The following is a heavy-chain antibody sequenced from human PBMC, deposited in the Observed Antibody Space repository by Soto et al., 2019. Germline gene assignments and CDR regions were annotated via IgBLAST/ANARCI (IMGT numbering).Heavy chain of an antibody. CDR2: IYHTANT. CDR1: GYSISTGYY. CDR3: ARVMPSRAFDI. Sequence: TSETLSLTCAVSGYSISTGYYWGWIRRPPGKGLEWIGMIYHTANTYYNVSLKSRVTISVDTSKNQFSLRLTSVTAADTAVYYCARVMPSRAFDIWGQGTMVTVSS. J-gene: IGHJ3*02. D-gene: IGHD3-16*01. V-gene: IGHV4-38-2*01.